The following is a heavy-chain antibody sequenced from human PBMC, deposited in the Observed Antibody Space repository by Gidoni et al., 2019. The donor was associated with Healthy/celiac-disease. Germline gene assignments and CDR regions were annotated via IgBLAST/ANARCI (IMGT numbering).Heavy chain of an antibody. CDR3: ARGETKKGYCSSTSCYNWFDP. CDR2: NNHSGST. CDR1: GGSFSGSY. J-gene: IGHJ5*02. D-gene: IGHD2-2*01. V-gene: IGHV4-34*01. Sequence: QVQLQQWGAGLLKPSETLSLTCAVYGGSFSGSYWTWIRQPPGKGLEWIGENNHSGSTNYNPSLKSRVTISVDTSKNQFSLKLSSVTAADTAVYYCARGETKKGYCSSTSCYNWFDPWGQGTLVTVSS.